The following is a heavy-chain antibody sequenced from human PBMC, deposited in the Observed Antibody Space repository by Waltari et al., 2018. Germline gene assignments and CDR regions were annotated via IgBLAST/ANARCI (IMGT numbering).Heavy chain of an antibody. CDR2: ISSSSSYI. CDR1: GFTFSSYS. J-gene: IGHJ3*02. CDR3: ARDFRSGNAFDI. D-gene: IGHD3-10*01. Sequence: EVQLVESGGGLVKPGGSLRLSCAASGFTFSSYSMHWVRQAPGKGLEWVSSISSSSSYIYYADSVKGRFTISRDNAKNSLYLQMNSLRAEDTAVYYCARDFRSGNAFDIWGQGTMVTVSS. V-gene: IGHV3-21*01.